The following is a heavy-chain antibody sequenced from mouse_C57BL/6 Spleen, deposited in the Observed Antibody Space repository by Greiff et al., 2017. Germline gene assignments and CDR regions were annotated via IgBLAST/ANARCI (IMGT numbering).Heavy chain of an antibody. CDR1: GYTFTSYG. CDR3: GRTVVATEAMDY. Sequence: QVQLKESGAELARPGASVKLSCKASGYTFTSYGISWVKQRTGQGLEWIGEIYPRSGNTYYNEKFKGKATLTADKSSSTAYMELRSLTSEDSAVYFCGRTVVATEAMDYWGQGTSVTVSS. V-gene: IGHV1-81*01. D-gene: IGHD1-1*01. J-gene: IGHJ4*01. CDR2: IYPRSGNT.